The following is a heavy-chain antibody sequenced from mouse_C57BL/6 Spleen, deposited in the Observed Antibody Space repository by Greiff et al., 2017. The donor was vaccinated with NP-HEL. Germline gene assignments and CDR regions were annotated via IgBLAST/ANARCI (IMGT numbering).Heavy chain of an antibody. J-gene: IGHJ4*01. CDR2: IHPNSGST. CDR3: ARGVAPSRYYAMDY. V-gene: IGHV1-64*01. Sequence: QVQLQQPGAELVKPGASVKLSCKASGYTFTSYWMHWVKQRPGQGLEWIGMIHPNSGSTNYNEKFKSKATLTVDKSSSTAYMQLSSLTSEDSAVYYCARGVAPSRYYAMDYWGQGTSVTVSS. D-gene: IGHD2-10*02. CDR1: GYTFTSYW.